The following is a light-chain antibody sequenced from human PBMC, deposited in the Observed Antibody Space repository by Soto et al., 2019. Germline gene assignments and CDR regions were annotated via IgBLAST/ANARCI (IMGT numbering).Light chain of an antibody. CDR3: QQYGGSPRT. CDR1: QSVSSK. Sequence: EIVMTQSPATLSVSPGEGATLSCRASQSVSSKLAWYQQKPGQAPRLLIYGASTRATGIPARFSGSGSGTEFTLTITRLEPEDFAVYYCQQYGGSPRTFGQGTKVDI. J-gene: IGKJ1*01. CDR2: GAS. V-gene: IGKV3-15*01.